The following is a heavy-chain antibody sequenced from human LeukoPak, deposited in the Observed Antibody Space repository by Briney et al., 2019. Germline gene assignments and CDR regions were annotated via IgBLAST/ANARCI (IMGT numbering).Heavy chain of an antibody. CDR3: ARDALMTTEHYYMDV. J-gene: IGHJ6*03. CDR2: ISSNGGSI. CDR1: GFTFTNYA. V-gene: IGHV3-64*01. D-gene: IGHD4-11*01. Sequence: GGSLRLSCAASGFTFTNYAMHWVRQAAGKGLEYVSAISSNGGSIYYANSVKGRFTISRDNSKNTLYLQMGSLRAEDMAVYYCARDALMTTEHYYMDVWGKGTTVTVSS.